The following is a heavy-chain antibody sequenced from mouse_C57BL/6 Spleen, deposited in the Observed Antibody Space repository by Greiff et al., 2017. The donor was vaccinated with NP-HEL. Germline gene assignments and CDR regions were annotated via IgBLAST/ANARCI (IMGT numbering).Heavy chain of an antibody. V-gene: IGHV8-12*01. Sequence: QVTLKESGPGILQSSQTLSLTCSFSGFSLSTSGMGVSWIRQPSGKGLEWLAHIYWDDDKRYNPSLKSRLTISKDTSRNQVFLKITSVDTADTATDYCARSPIYYGNYGYFDVWGTGTTVTVSS. D-gene: IGHD2-1*01. CDR2: IYWDDDK. CDR1: GFSLSTSGMG. J-gene: IGHJ1*03. CDR3: ARSPIYYGNYGYFDV.